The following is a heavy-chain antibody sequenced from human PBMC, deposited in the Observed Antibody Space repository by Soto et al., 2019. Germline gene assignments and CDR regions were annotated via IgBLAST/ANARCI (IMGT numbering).Heavy chain of an antibody. CDR1: GYTFTSYG. CDR3: ARDLFGGQNDYSIRPSYYYYYGMDV. CDR2: ISAYNGNT. V-gene: IGHV1-18*01. Sequence: ASVKVSCKASGYTFTSYGISWVRQAPGQGLEWMGWISAYNGNTNYAQKLQGRVTMTTDTSTSTAYMELRSLRSDDTAVYYCARDLFGGQNDYSIRPSYYYYYGMDVWGQGTTVTVSS. D-gene: IGHD4-4*01. J-gene: IGHJ6*02.